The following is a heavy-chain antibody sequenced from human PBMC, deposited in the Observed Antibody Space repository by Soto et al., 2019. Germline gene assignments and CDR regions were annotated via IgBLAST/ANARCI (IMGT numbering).Heavy chain of an antibody. V-gene: IGHV3-11*01. CDR1: GFTFSDYY. Sequence: LRLSCAASGFTFSDYYMSWIRQAPGKGLEWVSYISSSGASIYYADSVKGRFTISRDDAENSLSLQMNSLRAEDTAVYYCVRGGWSSSGGIAASWGQGTLVTVSS. CDR2: ISSSGASI. D-gene: IGHD6-13*01. J-gene: IGHJ5*02. CDR3: VRGGWSSSGGIAAS.